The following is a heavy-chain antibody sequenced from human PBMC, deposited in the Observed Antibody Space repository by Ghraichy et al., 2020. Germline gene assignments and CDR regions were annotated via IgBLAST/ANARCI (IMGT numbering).Heavy chain of an antibody. CDR3: ARGGSGSYYRPPQPVWFDP. D-gene: IGHD3-10*01. CDR2: IYYSGSI. CDR1: GGSISSYY. J-gene: IGHJ5*02. V-gene: IGHV4-59*01. Sequence: SETLSLTCTVSGGSISSYYWSWIRQPPGKGLEWIGYIYYSGSINYNPSLKSRVTISVDTSKNQFSLKLSSVTAADTAVYYCARGGSGSYYRPPQPVWFDPWGQATLLPVSS.